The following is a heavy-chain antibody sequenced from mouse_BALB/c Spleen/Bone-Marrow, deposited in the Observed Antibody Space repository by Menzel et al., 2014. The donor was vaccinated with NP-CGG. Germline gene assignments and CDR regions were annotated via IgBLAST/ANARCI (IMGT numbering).Heavy chain of an antibody. CDR2: INSNGGST. Sequence: DVHLVESGGGLVKPGGSLKLSCAASGFTFSSYGMSWVRQTPDKRLELVATINSNGGSTYYPDSVKGRFTISRDNAKNTLYLQMSSLKSEDTAMYYCARPYRYYFDYWGQGTTLTVSS. J-gene: IGHJ2*01. D-gene: IGHD2-14*01. CDR1: GFTFSSYG. CDR3: ARPYRYYFDY. V-gene: IGHV5-6-3*01.